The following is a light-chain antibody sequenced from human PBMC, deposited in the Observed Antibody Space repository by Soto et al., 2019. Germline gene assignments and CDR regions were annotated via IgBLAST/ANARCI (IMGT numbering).Light chain of an antibody. J-gene: IGKJ1*01. V-gene: IGKV1-5*03. Sequence: IKMSQSPATLSGSVGDRVTRTWRASQTISSWLAWYQQKPGKAPKLLIYKASTLKSGVPSRFSGSGSGTEFTLTISSLQPDDFATYYCQHYNSYSEAFGQGTKV. CDR2: KAS. CDR3: QHYNSYSEA. CDR1: QTISSW.